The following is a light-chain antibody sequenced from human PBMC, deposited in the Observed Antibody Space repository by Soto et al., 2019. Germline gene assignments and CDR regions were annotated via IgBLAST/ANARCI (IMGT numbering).Light chain of an antibody. CDR3: QQYYSSPLT. CDR1: QSVLYSSNNKNY. CDR2: WAS. V-gene: IGKV4-1*01. Sequence: DLVMTQSPDSLAVSLGERATINCKSSQSVLYSSNNKNYLAWYQQKPGQPPKLLIYWASTRQSGVPDRFSGSGSGTEFTLTISSLQAEDVGVYYCQQYYSSPLTFGGGTKVEIK. J-gene: IGKJ4*01.